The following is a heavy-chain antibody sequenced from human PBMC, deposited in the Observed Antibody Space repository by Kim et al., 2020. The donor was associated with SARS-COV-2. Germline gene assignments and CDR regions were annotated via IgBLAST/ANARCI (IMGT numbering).Heavy chain of an antibody. CDR3: SRGGTMVRGDFDS. CDR1: GDSVSSNSAA. Sequence: SQTLSLTCAISGDSVSSNSAAWNWIRQSPSRGLEWLGRTYYRSQWYSEYAVSVRSRITINSDTSNNQFSLQLNSVTPEDTAVYYCSRGGTMVRGDFDSWGQGTLVTVSS. V-gene: IGHV6-1*01. CDR2: TYYRSQWYS. J-gene: IGHJ4*02. D-gene: IGHD3-10*01.